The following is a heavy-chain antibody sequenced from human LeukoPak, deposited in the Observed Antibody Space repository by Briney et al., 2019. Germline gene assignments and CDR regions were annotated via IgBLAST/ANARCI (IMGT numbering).Heavy chain of an antibody. J-gene: IGHJ6*02. V-gene: IGHV3-30*03. CDR1: RFIFSSYG. Sequence: PGGSLRLSCAATRFIFSSYGMHWVSQAPGKGLEWVAVTSYDGTNKYYADSVEGRFTISRDNSKNTLDLEMHSLRGEDTAVYYCAESTIAAVSKDYYYAMDAWGQGTTVTVSS. D-gene: IGHD6-25*01. CDR3: AESTIAAVSKDYYYAMDA. CDR2: TSYDGTNK.